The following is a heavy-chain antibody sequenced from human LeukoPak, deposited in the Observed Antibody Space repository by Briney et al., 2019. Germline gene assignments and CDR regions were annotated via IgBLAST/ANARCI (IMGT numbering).Heavy chain of an antibody. J-gene: IGHJ3*02. CDR3: ATGPPYVWGSYRPNDAFDI. Sequence: ASVKVSCKASGYTFTELSMHWVRQAPGKGLEWMGGFDPEDGETIYAQKFQGRVTMTEDTSTDTAYMELSSLRSEDTAVYYCATGPPYVWGSYRPNDAFDIWGQGTMVTVSS. CDR2: FDPEDGET. D-gene: IGHD3-16*02. CDR1: GYTFTELS. V-gene: IGHV1-24*01.